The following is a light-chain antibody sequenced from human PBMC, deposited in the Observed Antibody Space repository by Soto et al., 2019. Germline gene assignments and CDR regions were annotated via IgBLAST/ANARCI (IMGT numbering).Light chain of an antibody. CDR1: SSDVGGYNY. CDR3: SAYTARSTLV. V-gene: IGLV2-14*01. Sequence: QSALTQPASVSGSPGQSITISCTGTSSDVGGYNYVSWYQQHPGKAPKLIIYEVRNRPSGISSRFSGSRSGNTASLTISGLQPEDEGDYYCSAYTARSTLVFGGGTKVTVL. CDR2: EVR. J-gene: IGLJ3*02.